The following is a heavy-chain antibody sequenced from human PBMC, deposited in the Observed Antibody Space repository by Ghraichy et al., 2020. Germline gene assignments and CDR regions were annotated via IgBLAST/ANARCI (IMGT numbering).Heavy chain of an antibody. CDR2: IRGSGDAT. Sequence: GGSLRLSCAASGFTFSSYAMSWVRQAPGKGLEWVASIRGSGDATNYADSVKGRFTISRDNSKSTLYLRKNSLRAEDAAIYYCVTDPCSSGGYNSGNFDNWGQGTLVTVSS. V-gene: IGHV3-23*01. J-gene: IGHJ4*02. CDR1: GFTFSSYA. CDR3: VTDPCSSGGYNSGNFDN. D-gene: IGHD2-15*01.